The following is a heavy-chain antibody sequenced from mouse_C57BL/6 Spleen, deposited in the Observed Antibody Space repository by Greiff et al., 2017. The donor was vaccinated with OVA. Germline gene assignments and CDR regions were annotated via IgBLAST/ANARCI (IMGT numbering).Heavy chain of an antibody. CDR3: ARSGTGWAGDY. J-gene: IGHJ2*01. CDR1: GYAFSSSW. CDR2: IYPGDGDT. D-gene: IGHD2-14*01. V-gene: IGHV1-82*01. Sequence: VQRVESGPELVKPGASVKISCKASGYAFSSSWMNWVKQRPGKGLEWIGRIYPGDGDTNYNGKFKGKATLTADKSSSTAYMQLSSLTSEDSAVYFCARSGTGWAGDYWGQGTTLTVSS.